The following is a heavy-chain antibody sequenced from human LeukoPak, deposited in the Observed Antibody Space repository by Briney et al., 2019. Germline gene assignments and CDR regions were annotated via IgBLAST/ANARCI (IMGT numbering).Heavy chain of an antibody. CDR2: ISHDGSNK. CDR1: GFTFSSYG. Sequence: GGSLRLSCAASGFTFSSYGMHWVRQAPGKGLEWVAVISHDGSNKYYADSVKGRFTISRDNSKNTLYLQMNSLRAEDTAVYYCAKLPSENIVVVVAATQDYWGQGTLVTVSS. CDR3: AKLPSENIVVVVAATQDY. V-gene: IGHV3-30*18. D-gene: IGHD2-15*01. J-gene: IGHJ4*02.